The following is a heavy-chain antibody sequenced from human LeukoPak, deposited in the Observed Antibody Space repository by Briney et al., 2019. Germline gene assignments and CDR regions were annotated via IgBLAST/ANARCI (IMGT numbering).Heavy chain of an antibody. J-gene: IGHJ4*02. CDR1: GGSISSSSYY. V-gene: IGHV4-39*01. CDR3: ARGAGTAMVTS. Sequence: SETLSLTCTVSGGSISSSSYYWGWIRQPPGKGLEWIGSIYYSGSTYYNPSLKSRVTISVDTSKNQFSLKLSSVTAADTAVYYCARGAGTAMVTSWGQGTLVTVSS. D-gene: IGHD5-18*01. CDR2: IYYSGST.